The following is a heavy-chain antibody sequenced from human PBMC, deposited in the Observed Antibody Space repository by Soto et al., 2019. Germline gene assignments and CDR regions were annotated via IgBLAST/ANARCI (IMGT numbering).Heavy chain of an antibody. CDR2: ISTNNGNT. Sequence: QVQLVQSGAEVKKPGASVKVSCRSSGYTFISYDINWVRQAPGQGLEWMGWISTNNGNTNYAHKFQDRVALTTDPSKSTAYKELSSLRSDDTSLYCCAIEQLEFDPFHAKVAFDLLGQGTKVNVSS. CDR1: GYTFISYD. J-gene: IGHJ3*01. D-gene: IGHD6-6*01. CDR3: AIEQLEFDPFHAKVAFDL. V-gene: IGHV1-18*04.